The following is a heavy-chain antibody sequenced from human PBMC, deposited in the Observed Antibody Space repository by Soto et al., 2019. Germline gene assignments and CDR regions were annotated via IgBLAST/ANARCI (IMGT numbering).Heavy chain of an antibody. CDR1: GYTFTSYA. CDR2: INAGNGNT. J-gene: IGHJ4*02. CDR3: ARSTTVTRLDY. Sequence: QVQLVQSGAEVKKPGASVKVSCKASGYTFTSYAMHWVRQAPGQRLEWMGWINAGNGNTKYSQKYQGRVTITRDTAASTAYMELSSLRSEDTAVYYCARSTTVTRLDYWGQGTLVTVSS. D-gene: IGHD4-17*01. V-gene: IGHV1-3*01.